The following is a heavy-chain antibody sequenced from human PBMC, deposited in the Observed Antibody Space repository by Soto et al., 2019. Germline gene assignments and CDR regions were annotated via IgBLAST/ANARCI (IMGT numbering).Heavy chain of an antibody. CDR3: ARGPGLQSVLRYFDWHKPFDP. Sequence: QVQLQQWGAGLLKPSETLSLTCAVYGGSFSGYYWSWIRQPPGKGLEWIGEINHSGSTNYNPSLNNRVTISVDTSKNQFSLKLSSVTAADTAVYYCARGPGLQSVLRYFDWHKPFDPWGQGTLVTVSS. V-gene: IGHV4-34*01. CDR2: INHSGST. D-gene: IGHD3-9*01. CDR1: GGSFSGYY. J-gene: IGHJ5*02.